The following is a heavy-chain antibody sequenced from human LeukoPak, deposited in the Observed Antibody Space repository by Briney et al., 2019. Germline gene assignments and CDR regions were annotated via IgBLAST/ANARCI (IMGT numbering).Heavy chain of an antibody. J-gene: IGHJ4*02. V-gene: IGHV3-7*01. CDR1: RFTSRDYW. Sequence: GGPLRLSCEASRFTSRDYWMTWVRQAPGKGLEWVANIKADGTQTYYMKSLKGLVTVSRDNVRNSLLLHLGSLRADDTAVYYCARASLGGRDYHLDSWGQGTLVTVSS. CDR2: IKADGTQT. CDR3: ARASLGGRDYHLDS. D-gene: IGHD4/OR15-4a*01.